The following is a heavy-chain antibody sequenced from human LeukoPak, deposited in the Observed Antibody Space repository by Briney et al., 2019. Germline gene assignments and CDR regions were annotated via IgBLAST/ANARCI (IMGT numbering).Heavy chain of an antibody. Sequence: GGSRRLSCAVPGSSVSGISMTWARQAPGRGLEWVAQIKQAGTEKNYVASGKGRSTISRANPENPLILQITSLRAEDTAVYYCAREWQGGIAAAGSRIEVDYWGQGTLVAVSS. D-gene: IGHD6-13*01. V-gene: IGHV3-7*01. CDR1: GSSVSGIS. CDR3: AREWQGGIAAAGSRIEVDY. CDR2: IKQAGTEK. J-gene: IGHJ4*02.